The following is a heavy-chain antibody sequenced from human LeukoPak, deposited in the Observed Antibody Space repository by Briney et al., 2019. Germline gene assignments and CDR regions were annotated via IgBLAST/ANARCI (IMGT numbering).Heavy chain of an antibody. V-gene: IGHV3-11*03. CDR3: ARKLGGAQCGGDCFFDH. J-gene: IGHJ4*03. CDR2: ISSTGSYT. CDR1: GFMLNVYY. D-gene: IGHD2-21*02. Sequence: PGGSLRLSCQGSGFMLNVYYMSWLRLAPGKGLEWLGYISSTGSYTTYADSVRGRFTISRDNSKNLLFLQMNNLRAEDTAVYYCARKLGGAQCGGDCFFDHWGQGTRVAVSS.